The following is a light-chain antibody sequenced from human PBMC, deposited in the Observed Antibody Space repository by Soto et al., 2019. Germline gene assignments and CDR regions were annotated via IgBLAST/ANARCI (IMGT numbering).Light chain of an antibody. V-gene: IGKV3-20*01. J-gene: IGKJ4*01. Sequence: EIVLTQSPGTLSLSPGQRATLSCRASQSITSKFVAWYQQRPGQPPRLLIYAASTTDTAIPYRFNGSGSETDFTPTISRLEPEHYAVYYCQPYGGSPTLAFCGETKVEI. CDR2: AAS. CDR1: QSITSKF. CDR3: QPYGGSPTLA.